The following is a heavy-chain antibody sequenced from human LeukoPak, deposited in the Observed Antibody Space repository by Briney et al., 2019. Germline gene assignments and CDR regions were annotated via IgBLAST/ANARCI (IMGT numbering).Heavy chain of an antibody. Sequence: SETLSLTCTVSGGSISSSSYYWGWIRQPPGKGLEWIGSIYYSGSTYYNPSLKSRVTISVDTSKNQFSLKLSSVTAADTAVYYCARTFTMVRGVPTLDAFDIWGQGTMVTVSS. V-gene: IGHV4-39*07. CDR2: IYYSGST. CDR3: ARTFTMVRGVPTLDAFDI. J-gene: IGHJ3*02. CDR1: GGSISSSSYY. D-gene: IGHD3-10*01.